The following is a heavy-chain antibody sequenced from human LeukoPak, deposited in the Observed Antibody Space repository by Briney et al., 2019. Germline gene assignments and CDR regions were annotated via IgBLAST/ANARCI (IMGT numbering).Heavy chain of an antibody. CDR3: ARDRSLYYYDSSGLDGFDP. CDR1: GYTFSSYG. J-gene: IGHJ5*02. D-gene: IGHD3-22*01. Sequence: GASVKVSCKASGYTFSSYGISWVRQAPGQGLEWMGWISAYNGNTNYAQKPQGRVTMTTDTSTSTAYMELRSLRSDDTAVYYCARDRSLYYYDSSGLDGFDPWGQGTLVTVSS. V-gene: IGHV1-18*01. CDR2: ISAYNGNT.